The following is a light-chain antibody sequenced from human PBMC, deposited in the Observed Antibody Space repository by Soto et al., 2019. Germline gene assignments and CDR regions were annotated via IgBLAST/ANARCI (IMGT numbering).Light chain of an antibody. V-gene: IGKV3-20*01. J-gene: IGKJ2*01. Sequence: EIVLTQSPGTLSLSPGERATLSCRASHSVSSSYLAWYQQKPGQAPRLLIYGASSRATGIPDRFSGSGSGTGFTLTISRLEPEDFAVYYCQQYGGSPPNTFGQGTKLEIK. CDR2: GAS. CDR1: HSVSSSY. CDR3: QQYGGSPPNT.